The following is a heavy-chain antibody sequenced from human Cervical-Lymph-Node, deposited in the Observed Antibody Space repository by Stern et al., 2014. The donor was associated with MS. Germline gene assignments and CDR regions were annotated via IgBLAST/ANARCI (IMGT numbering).Heavy chain of an antibody. V-gene: IGHV4-39*02. D-gene: IGHD6-19*01. J-gene: IGHJ4*02. CDR1: GGSISSSSYC. CDR3: ARDERYSSGWYGGSPY. CDR2: IYYSGST. Sequence: QLQLQESGPGLVKPSETLSLTCTVSGGSISSSSYCWGWIRQPPGKGLEWIGSIYYSGSTYYNPSLKSRVTISVDPSKNQSPLKLSSVTAADTAVYYCARDERYSSGWYGGSPYWGQGTLVTVSS.